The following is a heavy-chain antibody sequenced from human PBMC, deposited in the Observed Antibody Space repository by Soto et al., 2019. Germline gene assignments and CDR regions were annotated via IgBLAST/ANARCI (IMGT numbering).Heavy chain of an antibody. CDR2: INHSGST. D-gene: IGHD2-21*01. Sequence: AETLSLTCAVYGGSFSGHFWSWIRQPPGKGLEWIGEINHSGSTNFNPSLKSRVTISVDTSKNQFSLKVNSLTAADTAVYYCARGISLIVQVQRDAPDKYYFDSWGQGTVVTISS. V-gene: IGHV4-34*01. CDR3: ARGISLIVQVQRDAPDKYYFDS. J-gene: IGHJ4*02. CDR1: GGSFSGHF.